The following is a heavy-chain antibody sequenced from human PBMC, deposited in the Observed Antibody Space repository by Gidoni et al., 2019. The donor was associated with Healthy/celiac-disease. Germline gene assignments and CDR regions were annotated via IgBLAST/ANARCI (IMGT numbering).Heavy chain of an antibody. CDR3: ARRGGLSDYSNYYYYYGMDV. Sequence: EVQLVQSGAEVKKPGESLKISCKGSGSSLPSSWIGWVRQMPGKGLEWMGIIYPGDSDTRYSPSFQGQVTISADKSISTAYLQWSSLKASDTAMYYCARRGGLSDYSNYYYYYGMDVWGQGTTVTVSS. CDR2: IYPGDSDT. V-gene: IGHV5-51*01. D-gene: IGHD4-4*01. CDR1: GSSLPSSW. J-gene: IGHJ6*02.